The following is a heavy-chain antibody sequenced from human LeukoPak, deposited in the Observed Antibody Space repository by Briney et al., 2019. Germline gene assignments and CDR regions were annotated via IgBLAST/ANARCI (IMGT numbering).Heavy chain of an antibody. CDR2: IYYSGST. J-gene: IGHJ4*02. CDR3: ARVSRQRSSGYHFDY. V-gene: IGHV4-59*01. Sequence: PSETLSLTCTVSGGSISSYYWSWIRQPPGKGLEWIGYIYYSGSTNYNPSLKSRVTISVDTSKNQFSLKLSSVTAADTAVYCCARVSRQRSSGYHFDYWGQGTLVTVSS. CDR1: GGSISSYY. D-gene: IGHD3-22*01.